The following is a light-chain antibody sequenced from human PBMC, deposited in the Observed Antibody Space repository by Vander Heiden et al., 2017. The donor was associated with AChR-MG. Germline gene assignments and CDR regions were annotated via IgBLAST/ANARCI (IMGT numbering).Light chain of an antibody. CDR1: QGVSGW. J-gene: IGKJ4*01. V-gene: IGKV1-5*03. CDR3: QQYKTFPLT. Sequence: DILMTQSPSTLSASVGDRVTITCRSSQGVSGWLAWYQQKPGKATKLLIYKTSNLETGVPSRFTGSGSGTEFTLTISSLQPDDFATYYCQQYKTFPLTFGGGTKVEIK. CDR2: KTS.